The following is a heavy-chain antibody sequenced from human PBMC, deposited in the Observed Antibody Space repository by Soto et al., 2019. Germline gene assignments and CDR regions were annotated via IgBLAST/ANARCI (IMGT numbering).Heavy chain of an antibody. CDR1: GGFITNPDSY. CDR2: MDYSGVS. Sequence: QLQLQESGPGLVKPSETLSLTCSVSGGFITNPDSYWGWIRRPPGKGLEWIGTMDYSGVSKYNPSLMSRVTISADTSNNQFSLRLTSVTAADTAVHYCAASSSVAAAGYFKFWGQGTLVTVSP. J-gene: IGHJ4*02. D-gene: IGHD6-13*01. V-gene: IGHV4-39*01. CDR3: AASSSVAAAGYFKF.